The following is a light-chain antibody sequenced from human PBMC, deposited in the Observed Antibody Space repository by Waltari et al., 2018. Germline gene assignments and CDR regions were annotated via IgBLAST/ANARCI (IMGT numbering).Light chain of an antibody. Sequence: DIVMTQSPDSLAVSLGERATINCKSSQSVLYSSNNKNYLAWYQQKPGQPPKRLIYWASTRESGVPDRFSGGGSGTDFTLTISSLQAEDVAVYYCQQYYSTPPTFGQGTTLEIK. V-gene: IGKV4-1*01. CDR3: QQYYSTPPT. CDR1: QSVLYSSNNKNY. J-gene: IGKJ2*01. CDR2: WAS.